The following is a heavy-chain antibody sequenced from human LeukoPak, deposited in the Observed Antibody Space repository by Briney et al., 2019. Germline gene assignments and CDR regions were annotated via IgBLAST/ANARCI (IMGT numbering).Heavy chain of an antibody. CDR3: AKDLYGDFAYYFDH. CDR1: GFSFSGHW. V-gene: IGHV3-74*01. CDR2: ISPTGSTT. Sequence: PGGSLRLSCTASGFSFSGHWMHWARQLPGKGLVWVSRISPTGSTTSYADSVKGRFTISRDNAKNSLYLQMNNLRPEDMAFYYCAKDLYGDFAYYFDHWGQGTLVTVSS. J-gene: IGHJ4*02. D-gene: IGHD4-17*01.